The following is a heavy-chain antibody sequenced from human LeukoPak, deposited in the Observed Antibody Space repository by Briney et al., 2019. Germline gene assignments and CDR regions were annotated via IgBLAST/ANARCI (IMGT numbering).Heavy chain of an antibody. CDR1: GYTFTSYH. D-gene: IGHD6-13*01. J-gene: IGHJ4*02. CDR2: INPSGGST. CDR3: ARASSSWNAFDH. V-gene: IGHV1-46*01. Sequence: ASVKVSCKASGYTFTSYHMHRVRQAPGQGLEWMGIINPSGGSTSYAQKFQGRVTMTRDTSTSIVNMELSSLRSEDTAVYYCARASSSWNAFDHWGQGTLVTVSS.